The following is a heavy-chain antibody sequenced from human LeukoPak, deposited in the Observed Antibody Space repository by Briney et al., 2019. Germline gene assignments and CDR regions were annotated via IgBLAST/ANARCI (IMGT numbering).Heavy chain of an antibody. V-gene: IGHV4-61*02. CDR2: IYTSGST. J-gene: IGHJ4*02. D-gene: IGHD3-22*01. CDR1: GGSISSGSYC. CDR3: ARDYYDSSGYDNYFDY. Sequence: SETLSLTCTVSGGSISSGSYCWSWIRQPAGKGMEWIGRIYTSGSTNYNPSLKSRVTISVDTSKNQFSLKLSSVTAADTAVYYCARDYYDSSGYDNYFDYWGQGTLVTVSS.